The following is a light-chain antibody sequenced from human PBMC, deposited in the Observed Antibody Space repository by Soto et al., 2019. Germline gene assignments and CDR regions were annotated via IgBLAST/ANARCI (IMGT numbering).Light chain of an antibody. J-gene: IGKJ5*01. CDR1: RDVSSGF. Sequence: VLTQSPGTLCLSPVPRDTLSYRSSRDVSSGFLAWYQQKPGQAPRLLIYGASNRATGIPDRFSGSGSGTDFTLTISRLEPDDFALYHCQQYGSASITFGQGTRLEIK. CDR3: QQYGSASIT. V-gene: IGKV3-20*01. CDR2: GAS.